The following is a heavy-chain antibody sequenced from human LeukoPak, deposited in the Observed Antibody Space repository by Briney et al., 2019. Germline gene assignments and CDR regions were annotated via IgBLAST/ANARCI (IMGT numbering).Heavy chain of an antibody. CDR1: GGSISSYY. D-gene: IGHD3-10*01. CDR3: ARSWSGEYGGGAFDT. Sequence: SETLSLTCTVSGGSISSYYWSWIRQPPGKGLEWIGTLSHSGSSYYNPSLKSRVTISVDTSKNQFSLNLSSVTAADTAVFYCARSWSGEYGGGAFDTWGQGTMVTVSS. V-gene: IGHV4-59*08. J-gene: IGHJ3*02. CDR2: LSHSGSS.